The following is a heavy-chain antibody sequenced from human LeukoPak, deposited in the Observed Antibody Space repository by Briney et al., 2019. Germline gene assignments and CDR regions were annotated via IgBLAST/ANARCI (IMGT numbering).Heavy chain of an antibody. CDR1: GGSISSYY. CDR2: IYYSGST. V-gene: IGHV4-59*01. CDR3: AREHRPYYYYGMDV. Sequence: ASETLSLTCTVSGGSISSYYWSWIRQLPGKGLEWIGYIYYSGSTNYNPSLKSRVTISVDTSKNQFSLKLSSVTAADTAVYYCAREHRPYYYYGMDVWGQGTTVTVSS. J-gene: IGHJ6*02.